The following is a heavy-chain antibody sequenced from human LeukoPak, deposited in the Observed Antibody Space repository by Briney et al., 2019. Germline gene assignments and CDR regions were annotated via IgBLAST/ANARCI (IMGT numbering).Heavy chain of an antibody. D-gene: IGHD3-22*01. CDR1: GSTVSSNY. J-gene: IGHJ4*02. Sequence: PGGSLRLSCAASGSTVSSNYMSWVRQAPGKGLEWVSVVYSGGSTYYADSVKGRFTISRDNSKNTLYLQMNSLRAEDTAVYYCAKGRLLPYYFDYWGQATLVTVSS. CDR2: VYSGGST. V-gene: IGHV3-53*01. CDR3: AKGRLLPYYFDY.